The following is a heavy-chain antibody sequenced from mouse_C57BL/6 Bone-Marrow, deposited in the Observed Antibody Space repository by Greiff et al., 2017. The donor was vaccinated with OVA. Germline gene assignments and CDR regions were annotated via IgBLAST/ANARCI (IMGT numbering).Heavy chain of an antibody. Sequence: QVQLQQPGAELVKPGASVQLSCKASGYTFTSYWMQWVKQRPGQGLEWIGEIDPSDSYTNYNQKFKGKATLTVDTSSSTAYMQLSSLTSEDSAVYYCARSYYGYWGKGTTLTVSS. CDR2: IDPSDSYT. CDR3: ARSYYGY. CDR1: GYTFTSYW. J-gene: IGHJ2*01. V-gene: IGHV1-50*01.